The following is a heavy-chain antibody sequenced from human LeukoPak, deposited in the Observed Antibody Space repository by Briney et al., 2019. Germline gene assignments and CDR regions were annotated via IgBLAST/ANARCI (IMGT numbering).Heavy chain of an antibody. V-gene: IGHV3-48*03. CDR2: ISSSGSIM. CDR1: RFSLSRYD. CDR3: SGGTSRTSVVYY. J-gene: IGHJ4*02. Sequence: GGSLRLSCVASRFSLSRYDTNCVCQAPGKGLEWVSYISSSGSIMYSADSVKGRFTISRDNAKNSLYLQMNSLRAEDTAIYYCSGGTSRTSVVYYCGERTLVTVSS. D-gene: IGHD6-13*01.